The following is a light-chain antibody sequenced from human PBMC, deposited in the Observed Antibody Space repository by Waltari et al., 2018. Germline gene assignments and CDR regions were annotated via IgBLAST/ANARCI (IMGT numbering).Light chain of an antibody. CDR3: MQATNWRT. CDR1: QSLVHSDGIIH. CDR2: QVS. V-gene: IGKV2-30*02. Sequence: DVVLTQSPASLSVTLGQSASISCRSSQSLVHSDGIIHLHWFQQRPGQSPRRLIYQVSNRDSRVPDRFSGSGSSTDFTLKISRVEAEDVGVYFCMQATNWRTFGQGTKLEIK. J-gene: IGKJ2*02.